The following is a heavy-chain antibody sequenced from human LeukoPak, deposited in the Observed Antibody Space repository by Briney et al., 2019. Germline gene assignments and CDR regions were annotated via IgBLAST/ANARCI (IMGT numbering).Heavy chain of an antibody. Sequence: AGGSLRLSCAASGFTFSSYGMHWVRQAPGKGLEWVAVISYDGSNKYYADSVKGRFTISRDNSKSTLFLQMNSLRAEDTAVYFCARPRVVTARNDGFDIWGQGTMVTVSS. CDR1: GFTFSSYG. D-gene: IGHD2-21*02. J-gene: IGHJ3*02. V-gene: IGHV3-30*03. CDR3: ARPRVVTARNDGFDI. CDR2: ISYDGSNK.